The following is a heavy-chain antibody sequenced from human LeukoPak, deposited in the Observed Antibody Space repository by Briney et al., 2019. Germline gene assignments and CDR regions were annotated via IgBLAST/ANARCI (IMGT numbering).Heavy chain of an antibody. J-gene: IGHJ4*02. CDR2: VFGGGGT. V-gene: IGHV3-53*01. CDR3: ARTYTNNAGYYLY. D-gene: IGHD3-22*01. Sequence: GGSLRLSCAASGLSVSSTFMSWVRQTPGKGLEWVSSVFGGGGTRYADSVMGRFTISRDNSKSTLYLQKNSLRAEDTAVYYCARTYTNNAGYYLYWGQGTLVTVSS. CDR1: GLSVSSTF.